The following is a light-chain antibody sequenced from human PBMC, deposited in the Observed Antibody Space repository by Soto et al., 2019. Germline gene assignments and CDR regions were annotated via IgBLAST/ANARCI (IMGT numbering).Light chain of an antibody. V-gene: IGKV3-15*01. CDR1: QSVSNN. CDR3: QQYNDWPRT. Sequence: EIVLTQSPGTLSLSPGERAALSCRASQSVSNNLAWYQQKPGQAPRLLIYGASSRATGIPARFSGSGSGTEFTLTITSLQSEDFAVYCCQQYNDWPRTFGQGTKVDIK. J-gene: IGKJ1*01. CDR2: GAS.